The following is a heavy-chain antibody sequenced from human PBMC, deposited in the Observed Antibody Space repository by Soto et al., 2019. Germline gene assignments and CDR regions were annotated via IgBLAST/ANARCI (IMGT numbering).Heavy chain of an antibody. Sequence: GGSLRLSCAASGFAFSSHSMYWVRQAPGKGLEWVSYISSSGISIQYADSVKGRFTISRDNARNSLSLQMNSLRDDDTAVYYCAKGRVDTAYFDCWGQGSLVTVSS. V-gene: IGHV3-48*02. CDR3: AKGRVDTAYFDC. CDR1: GFAFSSHS. D-gene: IGHD2-15*01. J-gene: IGHJ4*02. CDR2: ISSSGISI.